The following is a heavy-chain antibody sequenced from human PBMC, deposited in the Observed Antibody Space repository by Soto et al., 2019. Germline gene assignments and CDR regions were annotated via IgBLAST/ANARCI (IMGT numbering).Heavy chain of an antibody. J-gene: IGHJ4*02. Sequence: PGGSLRLSCAASGFTFSSYGMHWVRQAPGKGLEWVAVIWYDGSNKYYADSVKGRFTISRDNSKNTLYLQMNSLRAEDTAVYYCARGGYGDYVPAPQDYWGQGTLVTVSS. CDR3: ARGGYGDYVPAPQDY. CDR2: IWYDGSNK. V-gene: IGHV3-33*01. D-gene: IGHD4-17*01. CDR1: GFTFSSYG.